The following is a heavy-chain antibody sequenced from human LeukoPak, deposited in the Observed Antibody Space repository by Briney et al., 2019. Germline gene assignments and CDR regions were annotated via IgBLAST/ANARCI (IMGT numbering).Heavy chain of an antibody. CDR2: LLYDGSTQ. D-gene: IGHD1-26*01. CDR1: GFALSGYG. V-gene: IGHV3-30*02. CDR3: ARRQAVGAMSDFDN. Sequence: PGGSLRLSCAVSGFALSGYGVHWVRQAPGRGLEWVAFLLYDGSTQYYRDSVKGRFTISRDNSKTTVYLQMNSLRVEDTAVYYCARRQAVGAMSDFDNWGQGTLVTASS. J-gene: IGHJ4*02.